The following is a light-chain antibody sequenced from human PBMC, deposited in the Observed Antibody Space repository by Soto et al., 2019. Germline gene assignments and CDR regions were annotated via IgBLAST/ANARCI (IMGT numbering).Light chain of an antibody. J-gene: IGKJ1*01. Sequence: EIVLTQSPGTLSLSPGERATLSCRASQSVSSSYLAWYQQKAGQAPRLLIYDASTRATGIPARFSGSGSGTEFTLTISSLQSEDFAVYFCQQYNNWPPWTFGQGTKVDIK. CDR3: QQYNNWPPWT. CDR1: QSVSSSY. V-gene: IGKV3-15*01. CDR2: DAS.